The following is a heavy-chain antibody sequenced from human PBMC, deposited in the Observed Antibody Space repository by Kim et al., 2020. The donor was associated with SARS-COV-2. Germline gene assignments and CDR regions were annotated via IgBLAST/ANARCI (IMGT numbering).Heavy chain of an antibody. CDR3: ARIVGYCSSTSCYTDRYYYYGMDV. CDR2: INPNSGGT. Sequence: ASVKVSCKASGYTFTGYYMHWVRQAPGQGLEWMGWINPNSGGTNYAQKFQGRVTMTRDTSISTAYMELSRLRSDDTAVYYCARIVGYCSSTSCYTDRYYYYGMDVWGQGTTVTVSS. V-gene: IGHV1-2*02. CDR1: GYTFTGYY. D-gene: IGHD2-2*02. J-gene: IGHJ6*02.